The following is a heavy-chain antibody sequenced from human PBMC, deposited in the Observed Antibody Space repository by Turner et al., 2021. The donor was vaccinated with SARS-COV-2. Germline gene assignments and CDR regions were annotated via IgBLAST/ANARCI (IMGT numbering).Heavy chain of an antibody. V-gene: IGHV4-31*03. D-gene: IGHD3-9*01. CDR3: ARAGTDWLQYYYFDY. Sequence: QVQLQESGPGLVQPSQTLSLTCTVSGGPISSGAYYWSWIRQHPGKGLEWIGDIYYRGSTYYNPSLKSRVTISVDTSKNQFSLKLSSVTAADTAVYYCARAGTDWLQYYYFDYWGQGTLVTVSS. CDR2: IYYRGST. J-gene: IGHJ4*02. CDR1: GGPISSGAYY.